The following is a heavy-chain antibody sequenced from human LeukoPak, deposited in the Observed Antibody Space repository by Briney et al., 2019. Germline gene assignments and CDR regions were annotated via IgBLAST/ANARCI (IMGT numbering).Heavy chain of an antibody. V-gene: IGHV4-61*08. CDR2: ISDIGSI. CDR3: AGHHPRNTVDF. D-gene: IGHD2/OR15-2a*01. J-gene: IGHJ4*02. CDR1: GGSISSGGYS. Sequence: SETLSLTCAVSGGSISSGGYSWSWIRQPPGTGLEWIAYISDIGSINYNPSLKSRVTISLDTSKSQFSLKLSSVTAADTAVYYCAGHHPRNTVDFWGQGTLVTVSS.